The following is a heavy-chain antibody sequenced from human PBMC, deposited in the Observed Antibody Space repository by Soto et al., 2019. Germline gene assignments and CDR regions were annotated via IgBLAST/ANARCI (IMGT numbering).Heavy chain of an antibody. D-gene: IGHD3-22*01. J-gene: IGHJ5*02. V-gene: IGHV1-69*08. CDR3: AGDPDSHYNDSHASSYP. CDR2: IIPIIGII. CDR1: GGTFSTYT. Sequence: QVQLVQSGAEVKKPGSSVKVSCKASGGTFSTYTITWVRQAPGQGLEWMGRIIPIIGIINYAQKFQGRVTITADTFTGTAHMELTRLRSDDTAVYYCAGDPDSHYNDSHASSYPWGQGTLVTVSS.